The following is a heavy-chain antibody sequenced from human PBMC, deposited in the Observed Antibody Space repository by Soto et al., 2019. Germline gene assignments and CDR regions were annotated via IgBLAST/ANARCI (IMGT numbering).Heavy chain of an antibody. CDR3: ASGRIVVVSSRAYYGMDV. D-gene: IGHD3-22*01. CDR2: IIPVFGIV. CDR1: GGTPSNSA. V-gene: IGHV1-69*01. J-gene: IGHJ6*02. Sequence: QVQLVQSGAEVKKPGSSVRVSCKASGGTPSNSAFSWVRQAPGQGLEWMGGIIPVFGIVKYAQNLEGRVTITADESTNTAYMELSSLRSEDRAVYYWASGRIVVVSSRAYYGMDVWGQGTTVTVSS.